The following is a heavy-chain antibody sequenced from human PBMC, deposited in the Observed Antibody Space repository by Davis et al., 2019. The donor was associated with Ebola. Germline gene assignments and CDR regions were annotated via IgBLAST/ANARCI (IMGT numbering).Heavy chain of an antibody. CDR1: GYTFSGYA. CDR2: INVYNGHT. D-gene: IGHD4-17*01. CDR3: ARDATTVTTIWFDP. J-gene: IGHJ5*02. V-gene: IGHV1-18*01. Sequence: AASVKVSCKTSGYTFSGYAISWVRQAPGQGLEWIGRINVYNGHTNYAQNFQSRVTVSTDTSTSIAYMKLRSLRSDDTALYYCARDATTVTTIWFDPWGQGTLVTVSS.